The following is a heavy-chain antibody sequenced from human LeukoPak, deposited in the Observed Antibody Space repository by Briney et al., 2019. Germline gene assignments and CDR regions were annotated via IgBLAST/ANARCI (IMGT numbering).Heavy chain of an antibody. V-gene: IGHV1-2*02. CDR3: VGEGCSGGCHQTFDY. CDR2: INPNNGDT. D-gene: IGHD1-26*01. CDR1: GYSFTDSY. J-gene: IGHJ4*02. Sequence: ASVKVSCKASGYSFTDSYFHWVRQAPGQGLGWMAWINPNNGDTHSAQQFQGRVTVTRDTSISTVYMELSRLTADDAAIYYGVGEGCSGGCHQTFDYWGQGTLATVSS.